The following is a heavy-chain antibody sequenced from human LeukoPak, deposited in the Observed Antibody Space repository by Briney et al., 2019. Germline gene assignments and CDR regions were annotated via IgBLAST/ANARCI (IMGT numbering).Heavy chain of an antibody. V-gene: IGHV4-4*02. D-gene: IGHD1-14*01. CDR2: IYHSGSN. J-gene: IGHJ3*02. Sequence: GTMSFTWAVSGSSISNSNWWGWERQGQGRGREWIGKIYHSGSNNYDPSLKSRVTISVDKSKTQSSLKLSSVTAADTAVYYCAIGSPSSSGGSDAFDIWGQGTMVTVSS. CDR3: AIGSPSSSGGSDAFDI. CDR1: GSSISNSNW.